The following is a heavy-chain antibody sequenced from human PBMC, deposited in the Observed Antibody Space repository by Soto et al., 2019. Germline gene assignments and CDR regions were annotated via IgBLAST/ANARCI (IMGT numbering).Heavy chain of an antibody. V-gene: IGHV3-30-3*01. CDR3: TRALSGTGA. CDR1: GFAFSSYA. D-gene: IGHD3-10*01. Sequence: QVQLVDSGGGVVQPGRSLRLSCAGSGFAFSSYAMHRVRQAPGKGLEWVAVISYDGSNKYYADSVQGRFTISRDNSKNTTHLQMKGLRAANTGVYYFTRALSGTGAWGPGALVTVSS. J-gene: IGHJ5*02. CDR2: ISYDGSNK.